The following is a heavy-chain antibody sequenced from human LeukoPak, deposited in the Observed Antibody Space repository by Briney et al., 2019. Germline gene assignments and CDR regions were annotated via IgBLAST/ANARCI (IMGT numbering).Heavy chain of an antibody. D-gene: IGHD3-3*01. Sequence: PGGSLRLSCAASGFTFSSYNMNWVRQAPGKGLEWVSSIGSSSSYIYYADSVKGRFTISRDNAKNSLYLQMNSLRSDDTAVYYCAADDLLSVYCGHGTLVTVSS. CDR3: AADDLLSVY. J-gene: IGHJ4*01. CDR1: GFTFSSYN. V-gene: IGHV3-21*04. CDR2: IGSSSSYI.